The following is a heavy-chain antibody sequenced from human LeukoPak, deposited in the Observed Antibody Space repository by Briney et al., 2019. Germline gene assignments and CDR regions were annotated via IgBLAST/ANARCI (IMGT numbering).Heavy chain of an antibody. V-gene: IGHV3-64*01. CDR1: GFTFSSYA. D-gene: IGHD6-13*01. J-gene: IGHJ3*02. Sequence: GGSLRLSCAASGFTFSSYAMHWVRQAPGKGLEYVSAISSNGGSTYYANSVKGRFTISRDNSKNTLYLQMGSLRAEDMAVYYCARDQAAAGSDAFDIWGQGTMVTVFS. CDR2: ISSNGGST. CDR3: ARDQAAAGSDAFDI.